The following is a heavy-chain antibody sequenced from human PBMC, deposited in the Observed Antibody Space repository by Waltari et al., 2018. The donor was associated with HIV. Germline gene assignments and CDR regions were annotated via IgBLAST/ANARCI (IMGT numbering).Heavy chain of an antibody. D-gene: IGHD5-12*01. Sequence: EVQLVESGGGLVQPGGSLRLSCAASGITFSTYNMNWVRQGPGKGLEWVSYISSSSTTIYYADSVKGRFTISRENAKNSLYLQMNSLRDEDTAIYYCARVRMATISDHGMDVWGQGTTVTVSS. CDR1: GITFSTYN. V-gene: IGHV3-48*02. J-gene: IGHJ6*02. CDR3: ARVRMATISDHGMDV. CDR2: ISSSSTTI.